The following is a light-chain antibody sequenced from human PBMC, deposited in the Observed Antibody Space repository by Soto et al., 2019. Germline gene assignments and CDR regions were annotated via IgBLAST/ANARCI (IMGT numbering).Light chain of an antibody. J-gene: IGKJ5*01. CDR3: QQYGSPPPIT. Sequence: EIVLTQSPGTLSLSPGERATLSCSASQSVSRNYLAWYQQKPGQAPRLLISGASSRATGIPDRFSGSGSGTDFTLTISRLEPEDFAVYYCQQYGSPPPITFGQGTRLEIK. V-gene: IGKV3-20*01. CDR2: GAS. CDR1: QSVSRNY.